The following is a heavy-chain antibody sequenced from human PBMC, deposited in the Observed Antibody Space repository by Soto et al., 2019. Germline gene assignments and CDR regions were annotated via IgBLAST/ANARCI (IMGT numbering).Heavy chain of an antibody. CDR1: GYSFTSYW. CDR3: AVPQPPYSSSWYYYYGMDV. D-gene: IGHD6-13*01. Sequence: PGESLKISCKGSGYSFTSYWISWVRQMPGKGLEWMGRIDPSDSYTNYSPSFQGHVTISADKSISTAYLQWSSLKASDTAMYYCAVPQPPYSSSWYYYYGMDVWGQGTTVTVSS. CDR2: IDPSDSYT. J-gene: IGHJ6*02. V-gene: IGHV5-10-1*01.